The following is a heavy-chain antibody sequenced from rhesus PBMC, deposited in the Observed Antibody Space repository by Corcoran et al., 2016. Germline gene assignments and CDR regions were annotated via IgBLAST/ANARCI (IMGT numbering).Heavy chain of an antibody. CDR1: GDTFTSYY. Sequence: QVQLVQSGAEVKKPGTSVKLSCKASGDTFTSYYINWVRQAPGQVHEWMGWINPSNVNTDYAQKFQSRVTMTREPSTSTAYMELNSLRSEDTAVYYCARGGVYGSRNWYFDRWGPGTPITISS. CDR2: INPSNVNT. J-gene: IGHJ2*01. V-gene: IGHV1-200*01. CDR3: ARGGVYGSRNWYFDR. D-gene: IGHD4-29*01.